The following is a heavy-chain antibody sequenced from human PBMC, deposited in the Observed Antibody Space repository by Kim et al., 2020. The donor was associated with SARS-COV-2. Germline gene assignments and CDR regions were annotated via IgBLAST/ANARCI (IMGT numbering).Heavy chain of an antibody. CDR2: INTNTGNP. Sequence: ASVKVSCKASGYTFSSYAINWVRQAPGQGLEWMGRINTNTGNPTYAQGFRGRLVFSLDTSVSTAYLQIIRLKAEDTAVYYCARDTLKATASNSSTWYVLPFWGQGTLVTVAA. J-gene: IGHJ1*01. V-gene: IGHV7-4-1*02. CDR3: ARDTLKATASNSSTWYVLPF. CDR1: GYTFSSYA. D-gene: IGHD6-13*01.